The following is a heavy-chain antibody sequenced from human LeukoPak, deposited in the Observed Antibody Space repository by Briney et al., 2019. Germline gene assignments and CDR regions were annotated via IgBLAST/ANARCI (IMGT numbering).Heavy chain of an antibody. J-gene: IGHJ3*02. V-gene: IGHV4-38-2*02. CDR1: GYSISSGYY. Sequence: PSETLSLTCTVSGYSISSGYYWGWIRQPPGKGLEWIGSIYHSGSTYYNPSLKSRVTISVDTSKNQFSLKLSSVTAADTVVYYCARPYYYDSSGYYYVSSAFDIWGQGTMVTVSS. CDR2: IYHSGST. CDR3: ARPYYYDSSGYYYVSSAFDI. D-gene: IGHD3-22*01.